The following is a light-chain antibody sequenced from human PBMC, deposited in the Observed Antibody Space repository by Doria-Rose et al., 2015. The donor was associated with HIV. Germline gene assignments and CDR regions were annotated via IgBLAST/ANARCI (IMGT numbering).Light chain of an antibody. CDR1: QSVSANY. CDR3: HQYASSRT. CDR2: GAS. Sequence: TRSPGTLSLSPGERATLSCRASQSVSANYLAWYQQRPGQSPRLLIYGASSRATELPDRFSGSASGTDFTLTISRLEPEDFAVYYCHQYASSRTFGQGTKVEIK. J-gene: IGKJ1*01. V-gene: IGKV3-20*01.